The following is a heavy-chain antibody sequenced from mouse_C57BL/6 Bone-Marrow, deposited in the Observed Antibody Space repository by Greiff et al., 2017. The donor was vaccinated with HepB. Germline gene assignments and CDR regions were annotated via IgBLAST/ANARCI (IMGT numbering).Heavy chain of an antibody. V-gene: IGHV5-6*01. CDR1: GFTFSSYG. CDR3: ARRIYYYGSSLDY. CDR2: ISSGGSYT. Sequence: DVHLVESGGDLVKPGGSLKLSCAASGFTFSSYGMSWVRQTPDKRLEWVATISSGGSYTYYPDSVKGRFTISRDNAKNTLYLQMSSLKSEDTAMYYCARRIYYYGSSLDYWGQGTTLTVSS. J-gene: IGHJ2*01. D-gene: IGHD1-1*01.